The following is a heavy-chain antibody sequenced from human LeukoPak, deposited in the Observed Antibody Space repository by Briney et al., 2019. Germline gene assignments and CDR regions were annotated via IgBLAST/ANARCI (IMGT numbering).Heavy chain of an antibody. Sequence: ASVKVSCKASGYTFTGYYMHWVRQAPGQGLEWMGWINPNSGGTNYAQKFQGWVTMTRDTSISTAYMELSRLRSDDTAVYYCARTVHSSSWYEEWGQGTLVTVSS. CDR1: GYTFTGYY. J-gene: IGHJ4*02. CDR3: ARTVHSSSWYEE. V-gene: IGHV1-2*04. CDR2: INPNSGGT. D-gene: IGHD6-13*01.